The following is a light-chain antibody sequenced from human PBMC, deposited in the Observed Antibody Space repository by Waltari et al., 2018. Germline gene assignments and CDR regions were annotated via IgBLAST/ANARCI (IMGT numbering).Light chain of an antibody. CDR2: EDS. V-gene: IGLV3-27*01. CDR1: ILAKKY. CDR3: FSAADNNWV. Sequence: SYELTQPSSVSVSPGQTAKILCSGDILAKKYARWFQQKPGQAPLLLIYEDSERPSEIPGRFSGCSSGTTVTLTITGAHVDDEADYYCFSAADNNWVFGGGTKLTVL. J-gene: IGLJ3*02.